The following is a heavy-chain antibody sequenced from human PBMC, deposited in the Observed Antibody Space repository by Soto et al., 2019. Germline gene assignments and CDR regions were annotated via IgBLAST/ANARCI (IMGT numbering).Heavy chain of an antibody. CDR2: IIPIFGTA. CDR1: GGTFSSYA. J-gene: IGHJ4*02. Sequence: QVQLVQSGAEVKKPGSSVKVSCKASGGTFSSYAISWVRQAPGQGLEWMGGIIPIFGTANYAQKFQGRVTITADEATSTADMELSSLRSEDTAVYYCARDLGIRDYGYARANDYWGQGTLVTVSS. D-gene: IGHD4-17*01. CDR3: ARDLGIRDYGYARANDY. V-gene: IGHV1-69*01.